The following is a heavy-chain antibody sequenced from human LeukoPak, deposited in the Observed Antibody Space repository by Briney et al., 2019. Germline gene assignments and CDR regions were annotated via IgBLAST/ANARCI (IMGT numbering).Heavy chain of an antibody. D-gene: IGHD3-10*01. Sequence: GGSLRLSCAASGFTFSSYALHWVRQAPGKGLEWVAVISYDGSNKYYADSMKGRFTISRDNSKNTLYLQMNSLRAEDTAVYYCAKEESSWFGELWGFDYWGQGTLVTVSS. CDR1: GFTFSSYA. J-gene: IGHJ4*02. V-gene: IGHV3-30*04. CDR2: ISYDGSNK. CDR3: AKEESSWFGELWGFDY.